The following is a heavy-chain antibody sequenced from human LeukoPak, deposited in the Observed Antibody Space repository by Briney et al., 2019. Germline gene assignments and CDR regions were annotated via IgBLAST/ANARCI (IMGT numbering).Heavy chain of an antibody. J-gene: IGHJ3*02. CDR2: IIPIFGTA. V-gene: IGHV1-69*13. Sequence: SVKVSCKASGGTFSSYAISWVRQAPGQGLEWMGGIIPIFGTANYAQKFQGRVTITADESTSTAYMELRSLRSEDTAVYYCATPTLGVATGDYDAFDIWGQGTMVTVSS. CDR1: GGTFSSYA. CDR3: ATPTLGVATGDYDAFDI. D-gene: IGHD7-27*01.